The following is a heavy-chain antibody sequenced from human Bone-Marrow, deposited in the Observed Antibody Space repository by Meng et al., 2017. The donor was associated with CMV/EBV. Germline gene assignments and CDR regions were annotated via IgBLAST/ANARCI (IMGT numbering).Heavy chain of an antibody. CDR1: GFRFDDYG. D-gene: IGHD3-16*01. V-gene: IGHV3-30*02. J-gene: IGHJ4*02. CDR3: AKDLLLFGGPNAYFDY. CDR2: IRHDGTNK. Sequence: GESLKISCAASGFRFDDYGMHWVRQTPGKRLEWVAFIRHDGTNKFYGDSVKGRFTISRDNSKNTVYLQMNSLRPEETAVYYCAKDLLLFGGPNAYFDYWGQGTLVTVSS.